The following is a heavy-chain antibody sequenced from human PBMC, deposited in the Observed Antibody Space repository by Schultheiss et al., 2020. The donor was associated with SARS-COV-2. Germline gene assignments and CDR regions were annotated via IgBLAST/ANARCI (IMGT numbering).Heavy chain of an antibody. V-gene: IGHV4-39*07. Sequence: SETLSLTCTVSGGSISSSSYYWGWIRQPPGKGLEWIGSIYYSGSTYYNPSLKSRVTISVDTSKNQFSLKLSSVTAADTAVYYCARAAANWNFDYWGQGTLVTVSS. CDR3: ARAAANWNFDY. CDR1: GGSISSSSYY. D-gene: IGHD1-20*01. CDR2: IYYSGST. J-gene: IGHJ4*02.